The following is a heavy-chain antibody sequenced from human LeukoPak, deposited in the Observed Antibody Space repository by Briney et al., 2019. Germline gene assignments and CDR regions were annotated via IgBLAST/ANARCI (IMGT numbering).Heavy chain of an antibody. V-gene: IGHV3-30*03. CDR1: GFTFSHYG. J-gene: IGHJ4*02. CDR3: ARDVGATLVGAEIDY. D-gene: IGHD1-26*01. Sequence: GGSLRLSCAASGFTFSHYGVHWVRQAPGKGLEWVAVISYDGSNKYYADSVKGRFTISRDNAKNSLYLQMNSLRAEDTAVYYCARDVGATLVGAEIDYWGQGTLVTVSS. CDR2: ISYDGSNK.